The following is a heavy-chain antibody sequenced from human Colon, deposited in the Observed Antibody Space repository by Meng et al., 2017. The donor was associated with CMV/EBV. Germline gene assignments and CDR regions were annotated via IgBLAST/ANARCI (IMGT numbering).Heavy chain of an antibody. CDR1: GFTISSNY. D-gene: IGHD6-13*01. V-gene: IGHV3-66*02. Sequence: GESLKISCAASGFTISSNYMSWIRQAPGKGLEWVSALYSGGDTYYADSVKGRFTISKDNSNNTLYLQMNSLRTEDTAVYYCARVLGYSSSVHLNPGLGGGDYWGQGTLVTVSS. J-gene: IGHJ4*02. CDR3: ARVLGYSSSVHLNPGLGGGDY. CDR2: LYSGGDT.